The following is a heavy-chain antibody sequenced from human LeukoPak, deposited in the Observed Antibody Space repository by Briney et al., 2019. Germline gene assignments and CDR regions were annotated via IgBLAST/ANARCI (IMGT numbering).Heavy chain of an antibody. V-gene: IGHV1-18*01. D-gene: IGHD2-21*01. Sequence: ASVKVSCKASGYTFTSYGISWVRQAPGQGLEWMGWISAYNGNTNYAQKFQGRVTMTRDTSISTAYMELSRLRSDDTAVYYCATSHPKRYYFDYWGQGTLVTVSS. CDR3: ATSHPKRYYFDY. CDR1: GYTFTSYG. CDR2: ISAYNGNT. J-gene: IGHJ4*02.